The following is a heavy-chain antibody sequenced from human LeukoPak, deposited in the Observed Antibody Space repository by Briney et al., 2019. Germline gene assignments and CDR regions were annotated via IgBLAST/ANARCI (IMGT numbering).Heavy chain of an antibody. CDR3: ARPRYSSSWYHPFDY. D-gene: IGHD6-13*01. V-gene: IGHV1-69*05. CDR1: GATFSSYP. CDR2: ISPVFGTP. Sequence: SVKVSCKASGATFSSYPISWLRQAPGQGLEWMGGISPVFGTPKYAQKLQGRVTITTDESTTTAYMELRSLRSDDTAVYYCARPRYSSSWYHPFDYWGQGTLVTVSS. J-gene: IGHJ4*02.